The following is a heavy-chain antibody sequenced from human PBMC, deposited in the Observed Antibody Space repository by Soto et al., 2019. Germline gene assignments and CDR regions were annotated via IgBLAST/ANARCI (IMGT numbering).Heavy chain of an antibody. J-gene: IGHJ4*02. CDR1: GFTFNDVE. CDR2: IDGSGATK. D-gene: IGHD3-10*01. CDR3: ARGFGRFNY. Sequence: EVQMLESGGGLVQPGGSLRLSCGVSGFTFNDVEVNWVRQAPGKGPEWLAYIDGSGATKKYADSVRGRFTISRDNPNNSLFLQMSSLSAADTVIYYCARGFGRFNYWGQGTLVSVSS. V-gene: IGHV3-48*03.